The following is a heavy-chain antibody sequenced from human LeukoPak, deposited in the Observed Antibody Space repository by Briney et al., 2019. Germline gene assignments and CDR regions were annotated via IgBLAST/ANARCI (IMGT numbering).Heavy chain of an antibody. CDR3: AKTLWFGELLDPVYSYYAMDV. V-gene: IGHV3-23*01. CDR1: GFTFSSYA. D-gene: IGHD3-10*01. Sequence: PGGSLRLSCAASGFTFSSYAMSWVRQAPGKGLEWVSAISGSGGSTYYADSVKGRFTISRDNSKNTLYLQMNSLRAEDTAVYYCAKTLWFGELLDPVYSYYAMDVWGKGTTVTVSS. CDR2: ISGSGGST. J-gene: IGHJ6*04.